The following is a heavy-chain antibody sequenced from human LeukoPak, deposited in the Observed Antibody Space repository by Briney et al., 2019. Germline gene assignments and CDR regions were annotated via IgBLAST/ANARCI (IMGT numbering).Heavy chain of an antibody. Sequence: PGGSLRLSCAASGFTFSSYAMSWVRQAPGKGLEWVSAISGSGGSTYYADSVKGRFTISRDNSKNTLYLQMNSLRAEDTAVYYCAKSSVLRYFDWATQNWDIDYWGQGTLVTVSS. CDR3: AKSSVLRYFDWATQNWDIDY. CDR2: ISGSGGST. V-gene: IGHV3-23*01. D-gene: IGHD3-9*01. CDR1: GFTFSSYA. J-gene: IGHJ4*02.